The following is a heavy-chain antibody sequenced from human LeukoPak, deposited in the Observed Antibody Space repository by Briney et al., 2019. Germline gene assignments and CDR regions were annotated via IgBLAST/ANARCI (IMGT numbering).Heavy chain of an antibody. Sequence: GGSLRLSCAASGVTFSSYWMSWVRQAPGKGLEWVANIKQDGSEKYYVDSVKGRFTISRDNAKNSLYLQMNSLRAEVTAVCYCAREAVGAAIDYWGQGTLVTVSS. CDR3: AREAVGAAIDY. CDR2: IKQDGSEK. J-gene: IGHJ4*02. V-gene: IGHV3-7*01. D-gene: IGHD1-26*01. CDR1: GVTFSSYW.